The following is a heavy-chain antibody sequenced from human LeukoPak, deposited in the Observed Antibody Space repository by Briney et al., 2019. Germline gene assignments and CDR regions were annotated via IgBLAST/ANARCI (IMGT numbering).Heavy chain of an antibody. J-gene: IGHJ6*02. Sequence: PGGSLRLSCAASGFSFSNYYMNWVRQAPGKGLEWVSSISSISGHIYYADSVKGRFTISRDNAKNSLYLQMNSLRDEDTAVYYCARISSSTMVRGAKPYGMDVWGQGTTVTVSS. CDR1: GFSFSNYY. V-gene: IGHV3-21*01. CDR2: ISSISGHI. D-gene: IGHD3-10*01. CDR3: ARISSSTMVRGAKPYGMDV.